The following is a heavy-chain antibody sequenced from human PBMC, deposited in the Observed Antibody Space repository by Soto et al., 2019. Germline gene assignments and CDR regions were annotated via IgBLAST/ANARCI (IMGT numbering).Heavy chain of an antibody. Sequence: ASVKGSCKVSGYTLTELSMHWVRQAPGKGLEWMVGFDPEDGETIYAQKFQGRVTMTEDTSTHTAYMELSSLRSADTAVYYCATGVVSYGYYYYGMDVWGQGTTVTVSS. CDR2: FDPEDGET. CDR1: GYTLTELS. CDR3: ATGVVSYGYYYYGMDV. D-gene: IGHD5-18*01. V-gene: IGHV1-24*01. J-gene: IGHJ6*02.